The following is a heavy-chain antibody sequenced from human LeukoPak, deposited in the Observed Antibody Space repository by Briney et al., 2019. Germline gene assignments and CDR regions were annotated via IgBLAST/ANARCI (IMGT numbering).Heavy chain of an antibody. V-gene: IGHV5-51*01. J-gene: IGHJ4*02. CDR2: IYPGDSDT. D-gene: IGHD4/OR15-4a*01. CDR1: GYSFTSYW. Sequence: GESLKISCKGSGYSFTSYWIAWLRQLPGKGVEWMGMIYPGDSDTRYSPSFQGHVTISADKSINTAYLQWSSLKASDTAIYYCARHIGLTTRYLDYWGQGTLVAVSS. CDR3: ARHIGLTTRYLDY.